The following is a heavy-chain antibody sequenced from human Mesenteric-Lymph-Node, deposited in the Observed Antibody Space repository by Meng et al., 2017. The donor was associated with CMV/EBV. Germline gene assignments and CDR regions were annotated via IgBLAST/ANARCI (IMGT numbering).Heavy chain of an antibody. CDR2: ITPNAGTT. V-gene: IGHV1-2*02. CDR1: GYTFLDYY. CDR3: ARAPMTTVTMGDF. Sequence: ASVKVSCKASGYTFLDYYIHWVRQAPGQGLEWMGWITPNAGTTNSAQKFQGRVTLTRDRSITTVYMEVNDLISDDTAVYYCARAPMTTVTMGDFWGQGTLVTVSS. J-gene: IGHJ4*02. D-gene: IGHD4-11*01.